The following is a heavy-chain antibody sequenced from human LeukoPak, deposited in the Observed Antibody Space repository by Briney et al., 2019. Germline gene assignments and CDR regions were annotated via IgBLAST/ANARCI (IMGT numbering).Heavy chain of an antibody. J-gene: IGHJ4*02. CDR1: GFTFSSYA. Sequence: PEGSLRLSCAASGFTFSSYAMSWVRQAPGKGLEWVSAISGSGGSTYYADSVKGRFTISRDNSKNTLYLQMNSLRAEDTAVYYCAKDLVVVAATPDVFDYWGQGTPVTVSS. D-gene: IGHD2-15*01. CDR2: ISGSGGST. CDR3: AKDLVVVAATPDVFDY. V-gene: IGHV3-23*01.